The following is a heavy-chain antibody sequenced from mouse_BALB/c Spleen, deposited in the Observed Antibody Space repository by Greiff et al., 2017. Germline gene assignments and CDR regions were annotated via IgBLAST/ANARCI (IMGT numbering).Heavy chain of an antibody. V-gene: IGHV3-2*02. D-gene: IGHD1-1*01. J-gene: IGHJ4*01. Sequence: EVKLMESGPGLVKPSQSLSLTCTVTGYSITSDYAWNWIRQFPGNKLEWMGYISYSGSTSYNPSLKSRISITRDTSKNQFFLQLNSVTTEDTATYYCARSYGSSYDYYAMDYWGQGTSVTVSS. CDR2: ISYSGST. CDR3: ARSYGSSYDYYAMDY. CDR1: GYSITSDYA.